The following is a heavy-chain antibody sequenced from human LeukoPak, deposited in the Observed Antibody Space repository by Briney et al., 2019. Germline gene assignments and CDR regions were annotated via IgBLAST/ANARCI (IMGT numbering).Heavy chain of an antibody. V-gene: IGHV4-34*01. CDR3: ARLLGSAEYYYYYGMDV. CDR2: INHSGST. Sequence: PSETLSLTCAVYGGSFSGYYWSWIRQPPGKGLEWIGEINHSGSTNYNPSLKSRVTISVDTSKNQFSLKLSSVTAADTAVYYYARLLGSAEYYYYYGMDVWGQGTTVTVSS. J-gene: IGHJ6*02. D-gene: IGHD1-26*01. CDR1: GGSFSGYY.